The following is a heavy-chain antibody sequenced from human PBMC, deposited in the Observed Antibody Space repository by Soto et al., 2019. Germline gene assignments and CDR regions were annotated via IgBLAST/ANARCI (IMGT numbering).Heavy chain of an antibody. CDR3: ARYFRGSGRYFFDY. CDR1: GFTFITSF. Sequence: GSLRLSCVASGFTFITSFMGWVRQAPGKGLEWVANINQDGGGTYYVDSVEGRFTISRDNAKDSLYLQMNSLRGEDTAVYYCARYFRGSGRYFFDYWGQGTLVTVSS. J-gene: IGHJ4*02. V-gene: IGHV3-7*03. D-gene: IGHD6-19*01. CDR2: INQDGGGT.